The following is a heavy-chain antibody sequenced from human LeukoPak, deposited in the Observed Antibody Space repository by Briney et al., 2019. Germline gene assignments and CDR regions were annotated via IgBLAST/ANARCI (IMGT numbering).Heavy chain of an antibody. J-gene: IGHJ4*02. CDR2: INHSGST. CDR3: AGGNMVRGAYSRN. CDR1: GGSFSGYY. Sequence: SETLSLTCAVYGGSFSGYYWSWIRQPPGKGLEWIGEINHSGSTNYNPSLKSRVTISVDTSKNQFSLKLSSVTAADTAVYYCAGGNMVRGAYSRNWGQGTLVTVSS. V-gene: IGHV4-34*01. D-gene: IGHD3-10*01.